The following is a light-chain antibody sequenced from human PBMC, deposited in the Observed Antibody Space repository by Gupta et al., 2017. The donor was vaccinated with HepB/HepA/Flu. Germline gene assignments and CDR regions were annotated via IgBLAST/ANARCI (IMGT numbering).Light chain of an antibody. CDR3: QQDGNSPFT. CDR2: AAS. V-gene: IGKV3-20*01. J-gene: IGKJ4*01. Sequence: PDQAPRLLIYAASTRATGIPDRFSGSGSGTDFTLTISRLEPEDFAVYYCQQDGNSPFTFGGGTKVEI.